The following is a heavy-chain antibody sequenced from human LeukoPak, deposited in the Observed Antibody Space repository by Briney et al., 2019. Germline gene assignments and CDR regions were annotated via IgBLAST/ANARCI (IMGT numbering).Heavy chain of an antibody. J-gene: IGHJ4*02. CDR3: AKWGRVRGALDY. V-gene: IGHV3-23*01. Sequence: GGSLRLSCAASGFTFSSYAMSWVRQAPGKGLEWASAISGSGGSTYYADSVKGRFTISRDNSKNTLYLQMNSLRAEDTAVYYCAKWGRVRGALDYWGQGTLVTVSS. CDR2: ISGSGGST. CDR1: GFTFSSYA. D-gene: IGHD3-10*01.